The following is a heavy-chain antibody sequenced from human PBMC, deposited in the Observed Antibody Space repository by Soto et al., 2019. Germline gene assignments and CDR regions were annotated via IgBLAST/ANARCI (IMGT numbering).Heavy chain of an antibody. Sequence: QVQLVQSGAEVQKPGASVKVSCKASGNTLTSYHINWVRQATGQGLEWMGWMNPNSGHTGYAQKFQGRVTMTRNTSTSTVFMEVNSLRSEDTAVYYCARGSGEGRLFDYWGQGTLVTVSS. CDR1: GNTLTSYH. V-gene: IGHV1-8*01. D-gene: IGHD4-17*01. CDR3: ARGSGEGRLFDY. J-gene: IGHJ4*02. CDR2: MNPNSGHT.